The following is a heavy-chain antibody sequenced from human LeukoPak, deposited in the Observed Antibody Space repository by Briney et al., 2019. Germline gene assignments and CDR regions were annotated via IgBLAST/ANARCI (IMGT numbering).Heavy chain of an antibody. CDR3: ALSDYADNWFDP. CDR1: GYTFTSYG. D-gene: IGHD5-12*01. J-gene: IGHJ5*02. Sequence: ASVKVSCKASGYTFTSYGISWVRQAPGQGLEWMGWISAYNGNTNYAQKLQGRVTMTTDTSTSTAHMELRSLRSDDTAVYYCALSDYADNWFDPWGQGTLVTVSS. V-gene: IGHV1-18*01. CDR2: ISAYNGNT.